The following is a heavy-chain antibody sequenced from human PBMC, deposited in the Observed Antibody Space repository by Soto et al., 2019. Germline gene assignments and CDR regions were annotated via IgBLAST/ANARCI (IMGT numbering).Heavy chain of an antibody. V-gene: IGHV4-59*12. CDR3: ARGFRYSYSSGWYPKKPSGMDV. D-gene: IGHD6-19*01. J-gene: IGHJ6*02. Sequence: SETLSLTCTVSGASISSYYWSWIRQPPGKALEWIGYIYYSGNTNYNPSLKSRVTISVDTSKNQFSLKLSSVTAADTAVYYCARGFRYSYSSGWYPKKPSGMDVWGQGTTVTVSS. CDR2: IYYSGNT. CDR1: GASISSYY.